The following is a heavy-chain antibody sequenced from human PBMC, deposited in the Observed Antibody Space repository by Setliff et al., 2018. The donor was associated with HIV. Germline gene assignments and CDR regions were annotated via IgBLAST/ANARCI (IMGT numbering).Heavy chain of an antibody. CDR2: INSDGSTT. D-gene: IGHD6-13*01. V-gene: IGHV3-74*01. J-gene: IGHJ4*02. CDR3: ITESYSRSWYY. Sequence: GSLRLSCAASGFTFNSYWMRWVRQVPGKGLVWVSFINSDGSTTGYADSVKGRFTISRDNARNLLYLQMNSLRAEDTAVYYCITESYSRSWYYWGQGTLVTVSS. CDR1: GFTFNSYW.